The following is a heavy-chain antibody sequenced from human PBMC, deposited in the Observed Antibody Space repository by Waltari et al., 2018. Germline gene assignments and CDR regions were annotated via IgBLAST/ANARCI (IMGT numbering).Heavy chain of an antibody. D-gene: IGHD6-19*01. CDR1: GLTFNTYE. J-gene: IGHJ4*02. Sequence: EVQLVESGGGLVQPGGSLRLTCAASGLTFNTYEMNWVRQAPGEGLEWGAHISSGGSATYYADSVKGRFTISRDNAKRSLYLQMTSLSPEDTGVYYCASGWVFDYFGQGTLVTISS. V-gene: IGHV3-48*03. CDR2: ISSGGSAT. CDR3: ASGWVFDY.